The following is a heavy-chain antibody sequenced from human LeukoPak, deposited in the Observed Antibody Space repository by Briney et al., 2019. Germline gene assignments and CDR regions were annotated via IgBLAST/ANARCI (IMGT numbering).Heavy chain of an antibody. V-gene: IGHV4-30-4*02. J-gene: IGHJ3*02. CDR1: GASVSSDDYY. CDR3: ARDGRRCLQFGAFDI. Sequence: PSETLSLTCTVSGASVSSDDYYWSWIRELPGKGLEWSGYIYYNEITFYNPSLKSRATIPVDTSKNQFSLKLSSVTAADTAVYYCARDGRRCLQFGAFDIWGQGTMVTVSS. CDR2: IYYNEIT. D-gene: IGHD5-24*01.